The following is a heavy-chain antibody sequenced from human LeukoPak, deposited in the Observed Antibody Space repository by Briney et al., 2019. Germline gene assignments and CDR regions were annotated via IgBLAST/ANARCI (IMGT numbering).Heavy chain of an antibody. Sequence: PSETLSLTCTVSGGSISSYYWSWIRQPPGKGLEWIGYIYYSGSTNYNPSLKGRVTISLDASNKQFSMTLNSVTAADTAVYYCARIGDWGAALDFWGQGTVVTVSS. CDR3: ARIGDWGAALDF. CDR2: IYYSGST. J-gene: IGHJ3*01. CDR1: GGSISSYY. V-gene: IGHV4-59*08. D-gene: IGHD3-16*01.